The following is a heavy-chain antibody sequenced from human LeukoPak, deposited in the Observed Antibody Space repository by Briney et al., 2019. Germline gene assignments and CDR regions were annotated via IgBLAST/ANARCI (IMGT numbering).Heavy chain of an antibody. CDR1: GFTFSSYG. CDR3: AKDHGPVVVAANNWFDP. CDR2: ISYDGSNK. J-gene: IGHJ5*02. Sequence: PGGSLRLSCAASGFTFSSYGMHWVRQAPGKGLEWVAVISYDGSNKYYADSVKGRFTISRDNSKNTLYLQMNGLRAEDTAVYYCAKDHGPVVVAANNWFDPWGQGTLVTVSS. D-gene: IGHD2-15*01. V-gene: IGHV3-30*18.